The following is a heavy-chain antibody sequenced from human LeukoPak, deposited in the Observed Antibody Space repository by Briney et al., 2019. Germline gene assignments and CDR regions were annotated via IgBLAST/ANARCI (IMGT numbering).Heavy chain of an antibody. CDR2: IYYSGST. D-gene: IGHD3-22*01. CDR3: ARHVDSSGYYYRGGYYFDY. J-gene: IGHJ4*02. CDR1: GGSISSSSYY. Sequence: PSETLSLTCTVSGGSISSSSYYWGWIRQPPGKGLEWIGSIYYSGSTYYNPSLKSRVTISVDTSKNQFSLKLSSVTAADTAVYYCARHVDSSGYYYRGGYYFDYWGQGTLVTVSS. V-gene: IGHV4-39*01.